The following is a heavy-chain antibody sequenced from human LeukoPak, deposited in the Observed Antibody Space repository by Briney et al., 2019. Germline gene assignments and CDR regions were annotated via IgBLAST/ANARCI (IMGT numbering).Heavy chain of an antibody. Sequence: ASVKVSCKASGYTFTGYYMHWVRQAPGQGLEWMGWINPNSVGTNYAQKFQGRVTMTKDTSISTAYMELSRLRSDDTAVYYCARGTLRGIAVAGNRDYYGMDVWGQGTTVTVSS. CDR2: INPNSVGT. CDR1: GYTFTGYY. V-gene: IGHV1-2*02. CDR3: ARGTLRGIAVAGNRDYYGMDV. J-gene: IGHJ6*02. D-gene: IGHD6-19*01.